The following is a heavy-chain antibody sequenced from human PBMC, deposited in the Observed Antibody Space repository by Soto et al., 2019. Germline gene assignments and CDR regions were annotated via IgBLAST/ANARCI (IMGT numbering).Heavy chain of an antibody. CDR2: INPNSGGT. D-gene: IGHD3-22*01. V-gene: IGHV1-2*02. CDR1: GYTFTGYY. Sequence: ASVKVSCKASGYTFTGYYMHWVRQAPGQGLEWMGWINPNSGGTNYAQKFQGRVTMTRDTSISTAYMELSRLRSDDTAVYYCAREPYYYDSSGYYPGPFDYWGQGTLVTVSS. CDR3: AREPYYYDSSGYYPGPFDY. J-gene: IGHJ4*02.